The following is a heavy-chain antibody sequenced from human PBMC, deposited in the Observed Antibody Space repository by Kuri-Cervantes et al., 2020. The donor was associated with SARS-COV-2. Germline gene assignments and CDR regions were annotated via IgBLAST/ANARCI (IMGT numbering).Heavy chain of an antibody. CDR2: IKCDGSEK. D-gene: IGHD3-22*01. CDR1: GFTFISSW. V-gene: IGHV3-52*01. Sequence: GGSLRLSCAASGFTFISSWMHWVCQAPEKGLEWVADIKCDGSEKYYGDSVKGRLTISRDNAKNSLSLQVKSLRAEDTAVYYCARTYYYDSSGYPAGYWGQGTLVTVSS. CDR3: ARTYYYDSSGYPAGY. J-gene: IGHJ4*02.